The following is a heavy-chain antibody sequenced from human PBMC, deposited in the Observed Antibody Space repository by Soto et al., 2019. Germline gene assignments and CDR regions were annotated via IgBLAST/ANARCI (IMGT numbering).Heavy chain of an antibody. V-gene: IGHV1-8*01. CDR2: MNPNSGET. D-gene: IGHD2-15*01. CDR1: GYTFTAYD. CDR3: ARVAVAARPRWYNWFDP. Sequence: QEQLVQSGAEVKKPGASVKVSCKTSGYTFTAYDINWVRQATGPGLEWIGWMNPNSGETGYAQKFQGRVTMTRSASLSTAYLELSSLRSEDTAVYYCARVAVAARPRWYNWFDPWGQGTLVTVSS. J-gene: IGHJ5*02.